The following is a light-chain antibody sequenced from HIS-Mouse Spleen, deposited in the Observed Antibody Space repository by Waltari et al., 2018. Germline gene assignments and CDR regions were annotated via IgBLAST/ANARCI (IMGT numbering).Light chain of an antibody. CDR3: SSYAGSNNWV. Sequence: QSALTQPPSASGSPGQSVTISCTGTSSDVGGYNYVSWYQQHPGKAPKLMIYEVSKRPSGVPARFSASKSGNAASLTVSGLHAEDEADYYCSSYAGSNNWVFGGGTKLTVL. CDR1: SSDVGGYNY. J-gene: IGLJ2*01. CDR2: EVS. V-gene: IGLV2-8*01.